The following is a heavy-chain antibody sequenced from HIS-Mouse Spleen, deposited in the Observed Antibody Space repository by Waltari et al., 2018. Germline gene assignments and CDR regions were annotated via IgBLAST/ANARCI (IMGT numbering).Heavy chain of an antibody. CDR2: IYYSGST. J-gene: IGHJ2*01. CDR3: AREIPYSSSWYDWYFDL. Sequence: QLQLQESAPGLVKPSETLSLTGTVSGGSISCSRYYWGWIRQPPGKGLEWIGSIYYSGSTYYNPSLKSRVTISVDTSKNQFSLKLSSVTAADTAVYYCAREIPYSSSWYDWYFDLWGRDTLVTVSS. V-gene: IGHV4-39*07. D-gene: IGHD6-13*01. CDR1: GGSISCSRYY.